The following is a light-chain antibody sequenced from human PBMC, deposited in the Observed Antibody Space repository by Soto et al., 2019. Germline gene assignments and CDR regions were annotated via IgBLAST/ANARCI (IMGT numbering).Light chain of an antibody. J-gene: IGKJ1*01. Sequence: IVMTQSPLSLPVTPGEPASISCRSSQSLLHSNGYNYLDWYLQKAGQSPQLLIYLGSNRASGVPGRFSGSGSGTEFTLKISRVEAEDVGVYYCMQALQSPPTFGQGTKVEIK. CDR3: MQALQSPPT. V-gene: IGKV2-28*01. CDR2: LGS. CDR1: QSLLHSNGYNY.